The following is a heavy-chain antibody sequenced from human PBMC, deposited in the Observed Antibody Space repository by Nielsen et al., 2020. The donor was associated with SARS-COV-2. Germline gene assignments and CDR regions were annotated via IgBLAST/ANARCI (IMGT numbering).Heavy chain of an antibody. Sequence: ETLSLTCAVSGVSIVSSDWWSWVRPAPGKGLEWLSNIRPDGTGANYVDSVKGRFAISRDNAKNLLYLQMGSLRADDTAVYFCKGEGNWGQGTLVTVSS. D-gene: IGHD2-21*01. CDR2: IRPDGTGA. CDR1: GVSIVSSDW. CDR3: KGEGN. J-gene: IGHJ4*02. V-gene: IGHV3-7*03.